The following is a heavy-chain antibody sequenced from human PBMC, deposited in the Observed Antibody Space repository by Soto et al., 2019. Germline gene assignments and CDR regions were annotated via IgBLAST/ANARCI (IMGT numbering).Heavy chain of an antibody. J-gene: IGHJ3*02. CDR3: TTDGFTGIVGI. V-gene: IGHV3-15*01. CDR1: GFPFTKAW. D-gene: IGHD3-22*01. Sequence: PAGSLRLSCAASGFPFTKAWMTWVRQAPGKGLEWVGRIRSKTSSETREYAAPVKGRFTISRDDSKNMLYLEMNSLKIEDTGVYYCTTDGFTGIVGIWGQGTMVTVSS. CDR2: IRSKTSSETR.